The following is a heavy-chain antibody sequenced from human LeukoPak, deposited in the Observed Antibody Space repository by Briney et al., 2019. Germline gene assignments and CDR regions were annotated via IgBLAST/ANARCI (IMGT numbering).Heavy chain of an antibody. V-gene: IGHV4-34*01. J-gene: IGHJ4*02. CDR1: GGSFSGYY. CDR3: ARSPRTMVRGVSDY. D-gene: IGHD3-10*01. Sequence: SETPSLTCAVYGGSFSGYYWSWIRQPPGKGLEWIGEINHSGSTNYNPSLKSRVTISVDTSKNQFSLKLSSVTAADTAVYYCARSPRTMVRGVSDYWGQGTLVTVSS. CDR2: INHSGST.